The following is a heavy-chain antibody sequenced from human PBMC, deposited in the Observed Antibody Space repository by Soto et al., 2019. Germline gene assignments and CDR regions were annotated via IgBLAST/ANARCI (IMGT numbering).Heavy chain of an antibody. CDR1: GGSISSGDYY. D-gene: IGHD3-22*01. Sequence: PSETLSLTCTVSGGSISSGDYYWSCIRQPPGKGLEWIGYIYYSGSTYYNPSLKSRVTISVDTSKNQFSLKLSSVTAADTAVYYCAREGYYYDSSGYQVYYFDYWGQGTLVTVS. J-gene: IGHJ4*02. CDR2: IYYSGST. V-gene: IGHV4-30-4*01. CDR3: AREGYYYDSSGYQVYYFDY.